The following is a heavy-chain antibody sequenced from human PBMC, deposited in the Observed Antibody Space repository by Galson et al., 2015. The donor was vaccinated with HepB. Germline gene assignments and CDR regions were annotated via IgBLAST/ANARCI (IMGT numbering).Heavy chain of an antibody. CDR2: VDWDDDK. Sequence: PALVKPTQTLTLTCTVSGFSLNTSEMCVSWIRQPPGKALEWLARVDWDDDKYYNTSLKTRLTISRDTSKDQVVLRMTNMDPADTATYYCTRTRIEAADKHGQFYFNGMDVWGQGTTVTVSS. CDR3: TRTRIEAADKHGQFYFNGMDV. D-gene: IGHD6-13*01. CDR1: GFSLNTSEMC. J-gene: IGHJ6*02. V-gene: IGHV2-70*11.